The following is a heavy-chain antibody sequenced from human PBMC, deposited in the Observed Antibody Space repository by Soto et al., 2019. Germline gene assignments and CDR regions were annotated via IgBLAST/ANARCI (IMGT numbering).Heavy chain of an antibody. D-gene: IGHD2-2*01. CDR3: ARHLIFIVLVPAAMGNFDY. CDR2: IYYSGST. CDR1: GGSISISSYY. V-gene: IGHV4-39*01. J-gene: IGHJ4*02. Sequence: QLQLQESGPGLVKPSETLSLTCTVSGGSISISSYYWGWIRQPPGKGLEWIGSIYYSGSTYYNQSLKSRVTISVDTAKNQFSLKLSSVTAADTAVYYCARHLIFIVLVPAAMGNFDYWGQGTLVTVSS.